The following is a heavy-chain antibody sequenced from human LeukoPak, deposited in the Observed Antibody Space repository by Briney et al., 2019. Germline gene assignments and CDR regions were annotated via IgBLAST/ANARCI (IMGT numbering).Heavy chain of an antibody. D-gene: IGHD4-11*01. J-gene: IGHJ4*02. Sequence: SETLSLTCAVYGGSFSGYYWSWIRQSPGKGLEWIGEINHSGSTNHNPSLKSRVTISVDTSKNQFSLKLSSVTAADTAVYYCARPTTTGDDYWGQGTLVTVSS. V-gene: IGHV4-34*01. CDR2: INHSGST. CDR1: GGSFSGYY. CDR3: ARPTTTGDDY.